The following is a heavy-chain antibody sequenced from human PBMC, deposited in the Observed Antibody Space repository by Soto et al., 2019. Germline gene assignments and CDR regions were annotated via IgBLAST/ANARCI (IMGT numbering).Heavy chain of an antibody. D-gene: IGHD3-10*01. CDR1: GYTFTSYA. V-gene: IGHV1-3*01. CDR3: ATEDVSMGLV. J-gene: IGHJ4*02. CDR2: INAGNGNT. Sequence: ASVKVSCKASGYTFTSYAMHWVRQAPGQRLEWMGWINAGNGNTKYSQKFQSRLTLTRDTSTSTVYMELSSLIFEDTAVYYCATEDVSMGLVWGPGSLDTVSS.